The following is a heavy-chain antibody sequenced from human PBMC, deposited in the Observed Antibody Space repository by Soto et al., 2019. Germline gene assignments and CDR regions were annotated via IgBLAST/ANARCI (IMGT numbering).Heavy chain of an antibody. V-gene: IGHV4-31*03. CDR3: ARVCGGDCHYGMDV. CDR1: GGSISRGGYY. CDR2: IYYSGST. D-gene: IGHD2-21*02. Sequence: SETLSLNCTVSGGSISRGGYYWSWIRQHPGKSLEWIGYIYYSGSTYYNPSLKSRVTISVDTSKNQFSLKLSSVTAADTAVYYCARVCGGDCHYGMDVWGQGTTVTVSS. J-gene: IGHJ6*02.